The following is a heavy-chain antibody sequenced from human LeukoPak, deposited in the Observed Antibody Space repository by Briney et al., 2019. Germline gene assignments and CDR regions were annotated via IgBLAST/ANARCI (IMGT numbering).Heavy chain of an antibody. Sequence: SETLSLTCTVSGGSISSYYRSWIRQPAGKGLEWIGRIYTSGSTNYNPSLKSRVTMSVDTSKNQFSLKLSSVTAADTAVYYCARVGFWSGYYHDAFDIWGQGTMVTVSS. CDR1: GGSISSYY. CDR3: ARVGFWSGYYHDAFDI. V-gene: IGHV4-4*07. J-gene: IGHJ3*02. CDR2: IYTSGST. D-gene: IGHD3-3*01.